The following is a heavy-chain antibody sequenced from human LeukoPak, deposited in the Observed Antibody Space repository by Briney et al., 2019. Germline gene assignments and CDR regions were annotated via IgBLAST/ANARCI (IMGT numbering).Heavy chain of an antibody. CDR1: GFTVSSNY. J-gene: IGHJ4*02. CDR3: AREDCSGGSCYLGY. V-gene: IGHV3-53*01. D-gene: IGHD2-15*01. Sequence: GESLKISCAASGFTVSSNYMSWVRQAPGKGLEWVSVIYSGGDTYYAESVKGRFTISRDTSKNTLYLQLNSLRAEDTAVYYCAREDCSGGSCYLGYWGQGTLVTVST. CDR2: IYSGGDT.